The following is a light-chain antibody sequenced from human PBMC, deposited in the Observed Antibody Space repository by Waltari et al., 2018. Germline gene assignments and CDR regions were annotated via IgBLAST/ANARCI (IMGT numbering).Light chain of an antibody. Sequence: DIQMTQSPSTLSASVGDRVTITCRASESISSWLAWYQRRPGKAPNLLIYKASRLESGVPSRFSGSGSGTEFTLTISSLQPEDFATYYCQQFNTYPWTFGQGTKVDIK. CDR3: QQFNTYPWT. J-gene: IGKJ1*01. CDR1: ESISSW. CDR2: KAS. V-gene: IGKV1-5*03.